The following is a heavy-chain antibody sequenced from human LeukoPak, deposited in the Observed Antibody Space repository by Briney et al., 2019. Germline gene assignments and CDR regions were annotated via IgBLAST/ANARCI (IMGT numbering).Heavy chain of an antibody. CDR2: IYYSGST. D-gene: IGHD2-2*01. Sequence: PSETLSLTCAVYGGSFSGYYWSWIRQPPGKGLEWIGSIYYSGSTYYNPSLKSRVTISVDTSKNQFSLKLSSVTAADTAVYYCARLGPPCSSTSCYGAFDIWGQGTMVTVSS. CDR1: GGSFSGYY. J-gene: IGHJ3*02. CDR3: ARLGPPCSSTSCYGAFDI. V-gene: IGHV4-34*01.